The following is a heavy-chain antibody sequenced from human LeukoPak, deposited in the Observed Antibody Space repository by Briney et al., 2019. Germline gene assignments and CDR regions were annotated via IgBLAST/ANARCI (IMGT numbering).Heavy chain of an antibody. D-gene: IGHD6-19*01. V-gene: IGHV3-64D*06. CDR3: VKVGYSSGWFDY. Sequence: PGGSLRLSCSASGLTFSRHAMHWVRQAPGQGLEYVSGIGSNGGSTYYADSVRGRFTISRDNSKNTMFLQMSSLRAEDTAVYYCVKVGYSSGWFDYWGQGTLVTVSS. J-gene: IGHJ4*02. CDR2: IGSNGGST. CDR1: GLTFSRHA.